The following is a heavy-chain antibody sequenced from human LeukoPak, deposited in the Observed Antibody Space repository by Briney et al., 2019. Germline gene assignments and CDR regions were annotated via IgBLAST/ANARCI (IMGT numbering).Heavy chain of an antibody. CDR3: AKGGSSYYDTNDY. Sequence: GGSLRLSCAASGFTFSSYAVSWVRQAPGKGLEWVSAISGSGGSTYYADSVKGRFTISRDNSKNTLYLQMNSLRAEDTAVYYCAKGGSSYYDTNDYWGQGTLVTVSS. D-gene: IGHD3-22*01. V-gene: IGHV3-23*01. J-gene: IGHJ4*02. CDR1: GFTFSSYA. CDR2: ISGSGGST.